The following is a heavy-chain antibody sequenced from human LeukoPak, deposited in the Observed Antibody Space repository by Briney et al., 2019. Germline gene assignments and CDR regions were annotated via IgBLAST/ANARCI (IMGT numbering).Heavy chain of an antibody. J-gene: IGHJ2*01. CDR2: IYYSGST. D-gene: IGHD6-13*01. CDR1: GGSISSSSYY. CDR3: ARSPEAGTFIWYFDL. V-gene: IGHV4-39*01. Sequence: SETLSLTCTVSGGSISSSSYYWGWIRQPPGKGLEWIGSIYYSGSTYYNPSLKSRVTISVDTSKNQFSLKLSSVTAADTAVYYCARSPEAGTFIWYFDLWGRGTLVTVSS.